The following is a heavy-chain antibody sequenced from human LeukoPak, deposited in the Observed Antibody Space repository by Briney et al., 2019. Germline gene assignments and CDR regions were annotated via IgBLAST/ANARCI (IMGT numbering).Heavy chain of an antibody. CDR1: GGSFSGYH. J-gene: IGHJ4*02. CDR3: ARLSFLPFSYDSTGHAIFFFDY. CDR2: ISHTGIA. V-gene: IGHV4-34*01. Sequence: RSSETLSLTCAVYGGSFSGYHWGWIRQSPGKGLEWIGEISHTGIASYNPSLKSRVAISVDASKNQFSLRMDSVTAADRAVYYCARLSFLPFSYDSTGHAIFFFDYWGRGTLVTVSS. D-gene: IGHD3-22*01.